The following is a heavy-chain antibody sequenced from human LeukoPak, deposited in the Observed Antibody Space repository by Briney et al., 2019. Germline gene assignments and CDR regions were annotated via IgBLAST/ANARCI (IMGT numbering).Heavy chain of an antibody. V-gene: IGHV3-23*01. Sequence: GGSLRLSCAASGFTLSDYYMSWVRQAPGKGLEWVSAISGSGGSTYYADSVKGRFTISRDNSKNTLYLQMNSLRAEDTAVYYCAKDMGHCGGDCYQRSAFDIWGQGTMVTVSS. D-gene: IGHD2-21*02. CDR3: AKDMGHCGGDCYQRSAFDI. CDR1: GFTLSDYY. CDR2: ISGSGGST. J-gene: IGHJ3*02.